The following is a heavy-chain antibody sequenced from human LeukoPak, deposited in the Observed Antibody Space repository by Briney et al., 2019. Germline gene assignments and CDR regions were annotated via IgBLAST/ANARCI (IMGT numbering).Heavy chain of an antibody. CDR3: ARANPQQQLAFDY. V-gene: IGHV4-34*01. J-gene: IGHJ4*02. CDR1: GGSFSGYY. D-gene: IGHD6-13*01. Sequence: KPSDTLSLTCAVYGGSFSGYYWSWIRQPPGKGLEWIGEINHSGSTNYNPSLKSRVTISVDTSKNQFSLKLSSVTAADTAVYYCARANPQQQLAFDYWGQGTLVTVSS. CDR2: INHSGST.